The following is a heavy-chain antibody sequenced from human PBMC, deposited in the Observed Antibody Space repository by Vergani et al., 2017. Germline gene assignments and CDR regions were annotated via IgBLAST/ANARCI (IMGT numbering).Heavy chain of an antibody. CDR1: GYTFTSYD. V-gene: IGHV1-2*02. J-gene: IGHJ4*02. CDR3: ARDQWELLGGDY. CDR2: INPNSGGT. Sequence: QVQLVQSGAEVKKPGASVKVSCKASGYTFTSYDINWVRQATGQGLEWMGWINPNSGGTNYAQKFQGRVTMTRDTSISTAYMELSRLRSDDTAVYYCARDQWELLGGDYWGQGTLVTVSS. D-gene: IGHD1-26*01.